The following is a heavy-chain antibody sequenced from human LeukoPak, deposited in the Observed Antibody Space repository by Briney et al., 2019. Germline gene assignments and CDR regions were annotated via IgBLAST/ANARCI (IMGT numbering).Heavy chain of an antibody. CDR2: ISGSGGST. CDR3: AKDFDYGDYPALIDY. J-gene: IGHJ4*02. V-gene: IGHV3-23*01. Sequence: GGSLRLSCAASGFTFSSYAMSWVRQAPGKGLEWVSAISGSGGSTYYADSVKGRFTISRDNSKNTPYLQMNSLRAEDTAVYYCAKDFDYGDYPALIDYWGQGTLVTVSS. D-gene: IGHD4-17*01. CDR1: GFTFSSYA.